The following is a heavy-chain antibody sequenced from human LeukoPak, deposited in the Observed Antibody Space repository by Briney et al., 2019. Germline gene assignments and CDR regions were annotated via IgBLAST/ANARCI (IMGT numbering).Heavy chain of an antibody. V-gene: IGHV1-8*01. CDR3: ARGTREPYCSSTSCYKGVIDY. J-gene: IGHJ4*02. CDR2: MNPNSGNT. Sequence: ASVKVSCKASGYTFTSYDINWVRQATGQGLEWMGWMNPNSGNTGYAQKFQGRVTMTRNTSISTAYMELSSLRSEDTAVYYCARGTREPYCSSTSCYKGVIDYWGQGTLVTVSS. CDR1: GYTFTSYD. D-gene: IGHD2-2*02.